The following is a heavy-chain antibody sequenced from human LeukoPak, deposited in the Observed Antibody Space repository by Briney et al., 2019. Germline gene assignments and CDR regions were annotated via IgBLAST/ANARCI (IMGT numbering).Heavy chain of an antibody. D-gene: IGHD3-22*01. J-gene: IGHJ4*02. Sequence: SETLSLTCTVSGGSISSYYWSWIRQSPGKGLEWIGYIYYSGSTNYNPSLKSRVTISVDRSKNQFSLKLSSVTAADTAVYYCARLHYHDTSGYPYYFDYWGQGTLVTGSS. V-gene: IGHV4-59*12. CDR1: GGSISSYY. CDR2: IYYSGST. CDR3: ARLHYHDTSGYPYYFDY.